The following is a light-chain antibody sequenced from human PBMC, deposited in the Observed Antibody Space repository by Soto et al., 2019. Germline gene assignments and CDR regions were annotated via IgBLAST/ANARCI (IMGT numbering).Light chain of an antibody. J-gene: IGLJ1*01. CDR2: EVS. V-gene: IGLV2-8*01. Sequence: QSGLTQPPSASGSPGQSVTISCTGNSSDVGGYNYVSWYQQHPGKAPKLMVYEVSKRPSGVPDRFSGSKSGNTASLTVSGLQAEDEADYYCSSYAGSNNFYGFGTGTKVTVL. CDR3: SSYAGSNNFYG. CDR1: SSDVGGYNY.